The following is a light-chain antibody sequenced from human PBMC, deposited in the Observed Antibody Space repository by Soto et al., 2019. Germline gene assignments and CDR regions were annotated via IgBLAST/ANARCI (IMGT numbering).Light chain of an antibody. J-gene: IGKJ1*01. V-gene: IGKV1-5*03. CDR2: KAS. Sequence: IQMTQSPSTLSASVGDRVTITCRASQTISNWLAWYQQKPGKAPKLLIYKASTLESGVPSRFSGSGSGTKFTLTIASLQPDDFATYYCQQYETFSGTFGQGTKVDIK. CDR1: QTISNW. CDR3: QQYETFSGT.